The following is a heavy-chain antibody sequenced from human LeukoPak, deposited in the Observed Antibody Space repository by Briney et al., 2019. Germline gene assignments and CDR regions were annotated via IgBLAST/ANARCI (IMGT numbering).Heavy chain of an antibody. D-gene: IGHD3-3*01. Sequence: PSETLSLTCTVSGGSLSSHYWSWIRQPPGKGLEYIGYIYTDGSTSYNPSLKSRVTILVDTSKNQFSLRLSSVTAADTAVYYCARHRDTVFPFDPWGRGTLVTVSS. CDR1: GGSLSSHY. CDR3: ARHRDTVFPFDP. V-gene: IGHV4-59*08. CDR2: IYTDGST. J-gene: IGHJ5*02.